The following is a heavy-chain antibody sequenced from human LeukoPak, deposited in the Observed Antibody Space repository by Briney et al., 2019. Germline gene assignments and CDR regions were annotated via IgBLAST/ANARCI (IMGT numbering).Heavy chain of an antibody. CDR3: ARDSEQQLVRFLDY. J-gene: IGHJ4*02. V-gene: IGHV3-21*01. D-gene: IGHD6-13*01. CDR1: GFTFSSYS. CDR2: ISSSSSYI. Sequence: GGSLRLSCAASGFTFSSYSMNWVRQAPGKGLEWVSSISSSSSYIYYADSVKGRFTISRDNAKNSLYLQMNSLRAEDTAVYYCARDSEQQLVRFLDYWGQGTLVTVSS.